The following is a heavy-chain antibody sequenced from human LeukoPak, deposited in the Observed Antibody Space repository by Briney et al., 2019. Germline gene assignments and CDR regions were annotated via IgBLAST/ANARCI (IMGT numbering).Heavy chain of an antibody. Sequence: GGSLRLSCAASGFTFSDYFMSWIRQAPGKGLEWVAYISTTDIIYYADSVKGRFTISRDNAKNSLYLHMNSLRAEDTAVYYCARDAGLRFDCWGQGTLVTVSS. CDR3: ARDAGLRFDC. J-gene: IGHJ5*01. CDR2: ISTTDII. V-gene: IGHV3-11*04. CDR1: GFTFSDYF. D-gene: IGHD5/OR15-5a*01.